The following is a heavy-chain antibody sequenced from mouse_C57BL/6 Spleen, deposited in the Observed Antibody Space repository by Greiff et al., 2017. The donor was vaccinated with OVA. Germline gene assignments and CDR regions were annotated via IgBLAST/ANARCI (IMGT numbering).Heavy chain of an antibody. J-gene: IGHJ4*01. CDR1: GYTFTSYW. CDR3: ARGRNYDAMDY. D-gene: IGHD2-1*01. Sequence: VQLQQPGAELVKPGASVKLSCKASGYTFTSYWMQWVKQRPGQGLEWIGEIDPSDSYTNYNQKFKGKATLTVDTSSSTAYMQLSSLTSEDSAVYYCARGRNYDAMDYWGQGTSVTVSS. V-gene: IGHV1-50*01. CDR2: IDPSDSYT.